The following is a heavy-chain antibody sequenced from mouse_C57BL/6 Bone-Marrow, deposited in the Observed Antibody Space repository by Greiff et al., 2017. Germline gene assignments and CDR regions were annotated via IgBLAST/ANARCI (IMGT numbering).Heavy chain of an antibody. CDR1: GFTFSDYG. CDR3: ARPPIYYDYFYYAMDY. D-gene: IGHD2-4*01. V-gene: IGHV5-17*01. Sequence: EVKVVESGGGLVKPGGSLKLSCAASGFTFSDYGMHWVRQAPEKGLEWVAYISSGSSTIYYADTVKGRFTISRDNAKNTLFLQMTSLRSEDTAMYYCARPPIYYDYFYYAMDYWGQGTSVTVSS. CDR2: ISSGSSTI. J-gene: IGHJ4*01.